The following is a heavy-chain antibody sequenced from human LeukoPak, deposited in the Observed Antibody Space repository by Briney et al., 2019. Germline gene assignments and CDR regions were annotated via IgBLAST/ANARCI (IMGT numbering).Heavy chain of an antibody. CDR1: GYTFTSYY. J-gene: IGHJ4*02. V-gene: IGHV1-2*02. D-gene: IGHD1-7*01. CDR3: ASIATGTTVYFDY. Sequence: GASVKVSCKASGYTFTSYYMHWVRQAPGQGLEWMGWINPNSGGTNYAQKFQGRVTMTRDTSISTAYMELSRLRSDDTAVYYCASIATGTTVYFDYWGQGTLVTVSS. CDR2: INPNSGGT.